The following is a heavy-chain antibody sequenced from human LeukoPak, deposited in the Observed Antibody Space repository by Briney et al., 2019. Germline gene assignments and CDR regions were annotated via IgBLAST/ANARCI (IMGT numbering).Heavy chain of an antibody. CDR2: IYFIGST. CDR1: GGSISSGGYY. J-gene: IGHJ5*02. Sequence: PSQTLSLTCTVSGGSISSGGYYWSWIRQHPGKGLEWIGYIYFIGSTYYNPSIKSRVTISVDTSKNQFSLRLSSVTAADTAVYYCARDYCSSTSCYEDWFDPWGQGTLVTVSS. D-gene: IGHD2-2*01. CDR3: ARDYCSSTSCYEDWFDP. V-gene: IGHV4-31*03.